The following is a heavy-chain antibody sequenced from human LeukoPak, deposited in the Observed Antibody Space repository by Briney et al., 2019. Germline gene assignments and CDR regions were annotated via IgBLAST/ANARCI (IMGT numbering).Heavy chain of an antibody. J-gene: IGHJ4*02. CDR3: GKTTVGYSSGQKPAWPVDY. Sequence: GGSLRLSCEASGFNFCSHAMYWVRQAPGKGLEWVAGIFGSGGSPHYADPVKGRFTISRDNSRNTVYLQINSLRAQDTAVYYCGKTTVGYSSGQKPAWPVDYWVQGTLVTVSS. CDR1: GFNFCSHA. V-gene: IGHV3-23*01. CDR2: IFGSGGSP. D-gene: IGHD5-18*01.